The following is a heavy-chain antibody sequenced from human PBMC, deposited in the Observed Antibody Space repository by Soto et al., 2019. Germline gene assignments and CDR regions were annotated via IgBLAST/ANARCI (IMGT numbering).Heavy chain of an antibody. J-gene: IGHJ5*02. CDR2: IYNSGIT. Sequence: SETLSLTCTVSGGSVSSGGYYWSWIRQHPGKGLEWIGHIYNSGITYYNPSLKSRVVISIDTSRNQFSLRLNSLTAADRAVYFCARGVTVFGLVSRFWFDPWGQGTVVTVSS. CDR3: ARGVTVFGLVSRFWFDP. CDR1: GGSVSSGGYY. V-gene: IGHV4-30-4*08. D-gene: IGHD3-3*01.